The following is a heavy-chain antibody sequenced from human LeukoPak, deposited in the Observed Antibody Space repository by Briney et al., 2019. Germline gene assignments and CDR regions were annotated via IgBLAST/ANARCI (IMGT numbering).Heavy chain of an antibody. CDR1: GYTFTSYD. Sequence: ASVKVSCKASGYTFTSYDINWVRQATGQGLEWMGWMNPNSGNTGYAQKFQGRVTMTRNTSISTAYMELSSLRAEDTAVYYCAKFGGSPRFFDYWGQGTLVTVSS. J-gene: IGHJ4*02. V-gene: IGHV1-8*01. CDR3: AKFGGSPRFFDY. CDR2: MNPNSGNT. D-gene: IGHD1-26*01.